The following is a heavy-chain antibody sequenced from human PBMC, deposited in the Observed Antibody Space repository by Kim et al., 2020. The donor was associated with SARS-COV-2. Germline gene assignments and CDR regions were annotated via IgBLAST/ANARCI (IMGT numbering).Heavy chain of an antibody. Sequence: ASVKVSCKASGYTFTSYGISWVRQAPGQGLEWMGWISAYNGNTNYAQKLQGRVTMTTDTSTSTAYMELRSLRSDDTAVYYCARLIKADPDYYYYGMDVWGQGTTVTVSS. V-gene: IGHV1-18*04. CDR3: ARLIKADPDYYYYGMDV. D-gene: IGHD3-16*01. CDR1: GYTFTSYG. CDR2: ISAYNGNT. J-gene: IGHJ6*02.